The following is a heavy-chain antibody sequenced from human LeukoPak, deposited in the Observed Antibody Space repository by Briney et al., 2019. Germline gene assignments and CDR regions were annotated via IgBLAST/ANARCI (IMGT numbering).Heavy chain of an antibody. CDR1: GFTFSSYN. CDR3: ARDTYYYDSSGYYYPGGFDY. J-gene: IGHJ4*02. CDR2: ISSSSSYI. Sequence: GGSLRLSCAASGFTFSSYNMDWVRQAPGKGLEWVSSISSSSSYIYYADSMKGRFAISRDSAKNSLYLQMNSLRAEDTAVYYCARDTYYYDSSGYYYPGGFDYWGQGTLVTVSS. V-gene: IGHV3-21*01. D-gene: IGHD3-22*01.